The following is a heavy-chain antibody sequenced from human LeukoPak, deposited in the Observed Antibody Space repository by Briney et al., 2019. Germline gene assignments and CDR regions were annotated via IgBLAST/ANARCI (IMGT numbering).Heavy chain of an antibody. Sequence: GGSLRLSCAASGFTFSSYAMSWVRQAPGKGLEWVANIKQDGSEKHYVDSVKGRFTISRDNAKNSLYLQMNSLRAEDTAVYYCARDPFVVVPAAIMFDPWGQGTLVTVSS. J-gene: IGHJ5*02. CDR1: GFTFSSYA. V-gene: IGHV3-7*01. D-gene: IGHD2-2*01. CDR3: ARDPFVVVPAAIMFDP. CDR2: IKQDGSEK.